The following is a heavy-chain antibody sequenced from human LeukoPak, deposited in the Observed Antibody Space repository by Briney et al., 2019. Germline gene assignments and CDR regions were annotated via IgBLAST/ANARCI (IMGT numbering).Heavy chain of an antibody. CDR2: TIPIFGTA. Sequence: SVKVSCKASGYTFTSYDINWVRQAPGQGLEWMGGTIPIFGTANYAQKFQGRVMITADESTSTAYMELSSLRSEDTAVYYCAGAIDGYYFDYWGQGTLVTVSS. CDR1: GYTFTSYD. V-gene: IGHV1-69*13. CDR3: AGAIDGYYFDY. D-gene: IGHD6-25*01. J-gene: IGHJ4*02.